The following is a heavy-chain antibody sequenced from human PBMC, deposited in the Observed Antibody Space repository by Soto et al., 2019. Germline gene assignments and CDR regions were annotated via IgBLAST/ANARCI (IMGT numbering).Heavy chain of an antibody. Sequence: QVQLVESGGGVVQPGRSLRLSCAASGFTFSSYGMHWVRQAPGKGLEWVAVIWYDGSNKYYADSVKGRFTISRDNSKNTLYLQMNSLRAEDTAVYYCARERGSGGNGRDVWGHGTTVTVSS. CDR1: GFTFSSYG. D-gene: IGHD6-19*01. J-gene: IGHJ6*02. V-gene: IGHV3-33*01. CDR3: ARERGSGGNGRDV. CDR2: IWYDGSNK.